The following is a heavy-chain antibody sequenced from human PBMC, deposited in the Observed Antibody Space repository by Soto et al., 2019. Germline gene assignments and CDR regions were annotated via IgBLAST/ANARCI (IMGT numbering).Heavy chain of an antibody. V-gene: IGHV3-30*03. CDR3: ALLEGGPQGNFDY. CDR1: GFDFSNYA. CDR2: VASDGGNK. D-gene: IGHD3-10*01. J-gene: IGHJ4*02. Sequence: QVRLVESGGGVVQPGGSLRLSCAASGFDFSNYAMHWVRQAPGKGLEWVALVASDGGNKYYGDDVKGRFTISRDNSKSTLDLQMNSLRAEDTAVYFCALLEGGPQGNFDYWGQGILVTVSS.